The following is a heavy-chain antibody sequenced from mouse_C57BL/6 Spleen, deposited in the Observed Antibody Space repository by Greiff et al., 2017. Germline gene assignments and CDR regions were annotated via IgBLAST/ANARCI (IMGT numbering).Heavy chain of an antibody. D-gene: IGHD3-1*01. Sequence: EVMLVESGGGLVQPGGSMKLSCVASGFTFSNYWMNWVRQSPEKGLEWVAQIRLKSDNYATHYAESVKGRFTISRDDSKSSVYLQMNNLRAEETGIYYCTAGGAMDYWGQGTSVTVSS. CDR3: TAGGAMDY. J-gene: IGHJ4*01. CDR1: GFTFSNYW. CDR2: IRLKSDNYAT. V-gene: IGHV6-3*01.